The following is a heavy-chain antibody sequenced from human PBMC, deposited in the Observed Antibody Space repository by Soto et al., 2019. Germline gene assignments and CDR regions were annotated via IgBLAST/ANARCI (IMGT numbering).Heavy chain of an antibody. V-gene: IGHV3-33*06. Sequence: QVQLVESGGGVVQPGRSLRLSCAASGFTFSNYDMHWVRQAPGKGLEWVAITRYDGVNKYYGDSVKGRFIISRDNSKNTIYVEMNSLRAEDTAVYYCAKDVGSSSWQALEIWGQGTMVTVSS. CDR3: AKDVGSSSWQALEI. D-gene: IGHD6-13*01. CDR1: GFTFSNYD. J-gene: IGHJ3*02. CDR2: TRYDGVNK.